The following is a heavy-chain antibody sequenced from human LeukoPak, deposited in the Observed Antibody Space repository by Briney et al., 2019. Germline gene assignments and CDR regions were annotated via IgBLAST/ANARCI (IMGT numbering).Heavy chain of an antibody. CDR2: ISSSGSTI. J-gene: IGHJ4*02. V-gene: IGHV3-11*04. D-gene: IGHD2-15*01. CDR3: VRDPLGYCSGGSCDY. CDR1: GFTFSDYY. Sequence: GGSLRLSCAASGFTFSDYYMSWIRQAPGKGLEWVSYISSSGSTIYYADSVKGRFIISRDNAKNSLYLQMNSLRAEDTAVYYCVRDPLGYCSGGSCDYWGQGTLVTVSS.